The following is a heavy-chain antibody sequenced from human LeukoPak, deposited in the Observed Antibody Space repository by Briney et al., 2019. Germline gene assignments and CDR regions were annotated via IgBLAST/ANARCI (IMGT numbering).Heavy chain of an antibody. J-gene: IGHJ6*02. V-gene: IGHV4-59*01. CDR3: AREDPQTTVPEGLDV. D-gene: IGHD4-17*01. CDR2: IYYSGTT. CDR1: DGSIGSYY. Sequence: SETLSLTCAVSDGSIGSYYWSWLRQPPGRGLEWIGYIYYSGTTNYNPSLKSRVTISVDTSKNQFSLKLTSVTAADTAIYYCAREDPQTTVPEGLDVWGPGTTVTVSS.